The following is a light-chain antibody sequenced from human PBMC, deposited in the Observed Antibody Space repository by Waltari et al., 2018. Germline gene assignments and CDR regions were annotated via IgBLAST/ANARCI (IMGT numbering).Light chain of an antibody. CDR2: GKN. J-gene: IGLJ3*02. Sequence: SSELTQDPAVSVASGQTVRITCQGDSLRSYYASWYQQKPGQAPELVIYGKNNRPSGIPDRFSGSSSGNTASLTITGAQAEDEADYYCNSRDSSGNHLGVFGGGTKLTVL. V-gene: IGLV3-19*01. CDR3: NSRDSSGNHLGV. CDR1: SLRSYY.